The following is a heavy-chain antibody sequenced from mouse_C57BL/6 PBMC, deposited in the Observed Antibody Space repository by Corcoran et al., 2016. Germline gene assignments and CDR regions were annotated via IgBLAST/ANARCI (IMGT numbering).Heavy chain of an antibody. J-gene: IGHJ4*01. CDR3: ASSNYYVIDY. CDR2: INPNNGGT. Sequence: EVQLQQSGPELVKPGASVKISCKASGYTFTDYYMNWVKQSHGKSLEWIGDINPNNGGTIYNQKFKGKATLTVDKSSSTAYMELRSLTSEDTAVYYCASSNYYVIDYWGQGTSVTVSP. V-gene: IGHV1-26*01. D-gene: IGHD2-5*01. CDR1: GYTFTDYY.